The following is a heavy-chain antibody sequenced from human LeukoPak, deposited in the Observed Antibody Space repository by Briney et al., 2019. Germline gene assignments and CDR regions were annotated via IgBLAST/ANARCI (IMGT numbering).Heavy chain of an antibody. CDR1: GHTFTSYD. Sequence: ASVKVSCKASGHTFTSYDINWVRQATGQGLEWMGWLNPNSGNTGYAQKFQGRVIMTRNISISTAYMELSSLRSEDTAVYYCASGRRKHSGYDSDYYYYGMDVWGQGTTVTVSS. CDR3: ASGRRKHSGYDSDYYYYGMDV. V-gene: IGHV1-8*01. J-gene: IGHJ6*02. CDR2: LNPNSGNT. D-gene: IGHD5-12*01.